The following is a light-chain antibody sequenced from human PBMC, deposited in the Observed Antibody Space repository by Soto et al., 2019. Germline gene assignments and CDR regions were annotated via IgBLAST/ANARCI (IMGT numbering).Light chain of an antibody. Sequence: QSVLSQPPSASGTPGQRVTIPCSGSSSNIGSHHVNWYQHLPGTAPKLLIYRSDQRPSGVPDRFTCSKSGTSASLAISGLRSEDEAVSSCEAWGDSLVFGGGTKLTVL. CDR3: EAWGDSLV. V-gene: IGLV1-47*01. CDR1: SSNIGSHH. CDR2: RSD. J-gene: IGLJ2*01.